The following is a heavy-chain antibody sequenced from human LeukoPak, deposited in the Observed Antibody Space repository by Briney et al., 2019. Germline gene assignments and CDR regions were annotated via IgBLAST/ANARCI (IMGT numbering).Heavy chain of an antibody. Sequence: LSETLSLPCTVSGGSISWGGYYWSWIRQHPGKGLEWIGYIYYSGSPYYNPSLKSRVHISVDTYKNEFSLDQRSVTAADAAVFLCARDPIVVVAHGMDVWRQGTTVSVSS. CDR1: GGSISWGGYY. D-gene: IGHD3-22*01. CDR2: IYYSGSP. V-gene: IGHV4-31*03. J-gene: IGHJ6*02. CDR3: ARDPIVVVAHGMDV.